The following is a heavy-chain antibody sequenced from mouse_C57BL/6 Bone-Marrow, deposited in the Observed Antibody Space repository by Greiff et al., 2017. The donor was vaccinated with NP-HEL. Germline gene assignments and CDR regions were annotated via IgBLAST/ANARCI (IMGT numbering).Heavy chain of an antibody. V-gene: IGHV7-3*01. J-gene: IGHJ2*01. CDR1: GFTFTDYY. CDR2: IRNKANGYTS. Sequence: EVMLVESGGGLVQPGGSLSLSCAASGFTFTDYYMSWVRQPPGKALEWLGFIRNKANGYTSEYSASVKGPFTVSRDTSQSILYLQMNALRAEDSATYDCARMPISTTGVGRDYFDYWGQGTTLTVSS. CDR3: ARMPISTTGVGRDYFDY. D-gene: IGHD1-1*01.